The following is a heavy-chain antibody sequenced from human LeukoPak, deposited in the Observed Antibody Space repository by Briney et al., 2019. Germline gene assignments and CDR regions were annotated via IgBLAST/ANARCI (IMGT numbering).Heavy chain of an antibody. Sequence: SQTLSLTCDISGDSVSSNSAAWNWIRHSPSRGLEWRGRTYYRSKWYNDYAVSVKSRITINPDTSKNQFSLQLNSVTPEGTAVYYCAKEAVAGINWFDPWGQGTLVTVSS. CDR3: AKEAVAGINWFDP. CDR1: GDSVSSNSAA. J-gene: IGHJ5*02. CDR2: TYYRSKWYN. D-gene: IGHD6-19*01. V-gene: IGHV6-1*01.